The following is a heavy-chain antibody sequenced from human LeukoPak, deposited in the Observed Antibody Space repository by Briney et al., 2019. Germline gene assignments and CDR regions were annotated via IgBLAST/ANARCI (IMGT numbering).Heavy chain of an antibody. Sequence: GGSLRRSCAASGFTFSSYSMNWVRQAPGKGLEWVSSISSSSSYIYYADSVKGRFTISRDNAKNSLYLQMNSLRAEDTAVYYCARVRFNYYDSSGYYVDYWGQGTLVTVSS. CDR1: GFTFSSYS. J-gene: IGHJ4*02. V-gene: IGHV3-21*01. D-gene: IGHD3-22*01. CDR2: ISSSSSYI. CDR3: ARVRFNYYDSSGYYVDY.